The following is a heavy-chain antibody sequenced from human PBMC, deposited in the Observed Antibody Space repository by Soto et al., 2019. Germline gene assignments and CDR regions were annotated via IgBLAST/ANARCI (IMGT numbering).Heavy chain of an antibody. J-gene: IGHJ5*02. V-gene: IGHV1-8*01. CDR2: MNPNSGNT. CDR1: GYTFTSYD. CDR3: ARGRNGRSGYPRSWFDP. Sequence: QVQLVQSGAEVKKPGASVKVSCKASGYTFTSYDINWVRQATGQGLEWMGWMNPNSGNTGYAQKFQGRVTMTRNTSISTAYMELSSLRSEDTAVYYCARGRNGRSGYPRSWFDPWGQGTLVTVSS. D-gene: IGHD3-22*01.